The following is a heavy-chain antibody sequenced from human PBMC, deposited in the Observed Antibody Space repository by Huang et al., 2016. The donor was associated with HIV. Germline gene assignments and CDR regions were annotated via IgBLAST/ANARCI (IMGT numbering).Heavy chain of an antibody. CDR1: GFDFSSYA. CDR3: ARGGILGTSWYRPFDY. Sequence: QVQLGESGGGVVQPEKSLRLSCAASGFDFSSYAMNWVSQAPGKVPQWVAVISNDGNKMYYSDSVKGRFIISRDNSKNTLYLQMNSLRGEDTAIYYCARGGILGTSWYRPFDYWGQGTLVTVSS. V-gene: IGHV3-30*01. J-gene: IGHJ4*02. CDR2: ISNDGNKM. D-gene: IGHD6-13*01.